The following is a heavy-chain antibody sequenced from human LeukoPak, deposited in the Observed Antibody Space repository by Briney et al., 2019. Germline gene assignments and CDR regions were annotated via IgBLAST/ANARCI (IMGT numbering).Heavy chain of an antibody. V-gene: IGHV4-59*01. CDR2: IYYSGST. CDR3: ARVPQGPTRVRGIHVWFDP. J-gene: IGHJ5*02. Sequence: SETLSLTCTVSGGSISSYYWSWIRQPPGKGLEWIGYIYYSGSTNYNPSLKSRVAISVDTSKNQFSLKLSSVTAADTAVYYCARVPQGPTRVRGIHVWFDPWGQGTLVTVSS. CDR1: GGSISSYY. D-gene: IGHD3-10*01.